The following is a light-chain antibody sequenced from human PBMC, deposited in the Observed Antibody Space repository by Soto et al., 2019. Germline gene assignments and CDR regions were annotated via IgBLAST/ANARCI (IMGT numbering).Light chain of an antibody. J-gene: IGLJ1*01. CDR3: NSYAGTTEV. Sequence: QSALTQPPSASGSPGQSVTISCTGTSSDVGGYNYVSWYQQHPGKAPNLMIYEVSKRPSGVPDRFSGSKSGNTASLTVSGLQAEDEADYYCNSYAGTTEVFGTGTKLTVL. CDR2: EVS. CDR1: SSDVGGYNY. V-gene: IGLV2-8*01.